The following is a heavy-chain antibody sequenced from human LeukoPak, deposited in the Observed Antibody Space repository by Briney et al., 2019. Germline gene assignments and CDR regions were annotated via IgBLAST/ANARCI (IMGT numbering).Heavy chain of an antibody. CDR3: ARDRGYCSSTSCYEIYFDY. CDR2: IYYSGST. CDR1: GGSISSSSYY. V-gene: IGHV4-39*07. D-gene: IGHD2-2*01. J-gene: IGHJ4*02. Sequence: PSETLSLTCTVSGGSISSSSYYWGWIRQPPGKGLEWIGSIYYSGSTYYNPSLKSRVTISVDTSKNQFSLKLSSVTAADTAVYYCARDRGYCSSTSCYEIYFDYWGQGTLVTVSS.